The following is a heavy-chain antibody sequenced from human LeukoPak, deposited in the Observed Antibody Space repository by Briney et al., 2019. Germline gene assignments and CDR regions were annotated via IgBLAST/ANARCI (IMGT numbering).Heavy chain of an antibody. V-gene: IGHV4-30-2*01. CDR2: IYHSGST. J-gene: IGHJ4*02. CDR3: ARLSGSPWY. Sequence: SETLSLTFAVSGGSISSGGYSWSWIRQPPGKGLEWIGYIYHSGSTYYNPSLKSRVTISVDRSKNQFSLKLSSVTAADTAVYYCARLSGSPWYWGQGTLVTVSS. CDR1: GGSISSGGYS. D-gene: IGHD1-26*01.